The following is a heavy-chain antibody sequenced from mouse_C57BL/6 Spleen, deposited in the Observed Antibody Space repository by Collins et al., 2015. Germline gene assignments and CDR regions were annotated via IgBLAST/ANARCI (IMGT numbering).Heavy chain of an antibody. CDR3: ARSRGYYGLDY. J-gene: IGHJ2*01. V-gene: IGHV1-39*01. D-gene: IGHD1-1*01. CDR2: IDPYYGGT. CDR1: GYSFTGYN. Sequence: VQLQQSGPELEKPGASVKISCKASGYSFTGYNMNWVKESNGKSFEWIGEIDPYYGGTSYKQKFKGKATLTVDKSSSTAYMQLKSLTSEDSAVYYCARSRGYYGLDYWGQGTTLTVSS.